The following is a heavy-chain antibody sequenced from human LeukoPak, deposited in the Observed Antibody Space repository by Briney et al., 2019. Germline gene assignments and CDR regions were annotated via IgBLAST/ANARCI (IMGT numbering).Heavy chain of an antibody. Sequence: ASVKVSCKASGYTFTSYAMHWVRQAPGQRLEWTGWVNAGNGNTKYSQEFQGRVTITRDTSASTAYMELSSLRSEDMAVYYCARGEGIVATASIDYWGQGTLVTVSS. D-gene: IGHD5-12*01. V-gene: IGHV1-3*03. J-gene: IGHJ4*02. CDR3: ARGEGIVATASIDY. CDR2: VNAGNGNT. CDR1: GYTFTSYA.